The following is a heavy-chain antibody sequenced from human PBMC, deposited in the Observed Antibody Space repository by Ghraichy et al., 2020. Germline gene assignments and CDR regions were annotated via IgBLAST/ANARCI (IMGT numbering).Heavy chain of an antibody. Sequence: ESLNISCAASGFTLSSYWMHWVRQAPGKGLVWVSRLKSDGSSTTYADSVKGRFTISRDNAKNTVYLQMNSLRAEDTAVYYCAREYCRGGRCFFGTGGSHFDYWGQGTLVTVSS. J-gene: IGHJ4*02. D-gene: IGHD2-15*01. CDR3: AREYCRGGRCFFGTGGSHFDY. V-gene: IGHV3-74*01. CDR1: GFTLSSYW. CDR2: LKSDGSST.